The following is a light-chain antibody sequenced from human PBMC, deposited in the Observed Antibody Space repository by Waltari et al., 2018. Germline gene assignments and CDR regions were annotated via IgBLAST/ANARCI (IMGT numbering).Light chain of an antibody. CDR1: SSDVGGYNY. V-gene: IGLV2-14*03. CDR3: SSYTSSTTLVV. CDR2: DVN. Sequence: QSALTQPASVSGSLGQSITISCTGTSSDVGGYNYVSWYQQHPGKAPKVMIYDVNNRPSGVSNRFAGSKSGNTASLTITGLQAEDEADYYCSSYTSSTTLVVFGGGTRLTVL. J-gene: IGLJ3*02.